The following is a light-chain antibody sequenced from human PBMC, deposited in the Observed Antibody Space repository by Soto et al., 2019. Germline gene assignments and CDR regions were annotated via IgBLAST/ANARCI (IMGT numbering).Light chain of an antibody. CDR1: SSNIGAGYG. J-gene: IGLJ1*01. V-gene: IGLV1-40*01. CDR3: QSYDSSLSGYV. Sequence: QSVLTQPPSVSGAPGQRVTISCTGSSSNIGAGYGVHWYQQLPGTVPKLLIYGNSNRPSGVPDRFSGSKSGTSASLAITGLQAEDEADYYCQSYDSSLSGYVFGTGTKLTVL. CDR2: GNS.